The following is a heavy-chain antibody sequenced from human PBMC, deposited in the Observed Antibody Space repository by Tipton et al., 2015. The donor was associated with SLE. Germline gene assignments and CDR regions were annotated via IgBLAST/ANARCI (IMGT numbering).Heavy chain of an antibody. CDR2: IQYSGST. CDR3: ARGVNFEY. CDR1: GGSISSYY. D-gene: IGHD3-22*01. J-gene: IGHJ4*02. V-gene: IGHV4-59*01. Sequence: LRLSCTVSGGSISSYYWSWIRQPPGKGLEWIGYIQYSGSTTYNPSLKSRVTISVDTSKNQFSLKFNSVSAADTAVYYCARGVNFEYWGQGTLVTVSS.